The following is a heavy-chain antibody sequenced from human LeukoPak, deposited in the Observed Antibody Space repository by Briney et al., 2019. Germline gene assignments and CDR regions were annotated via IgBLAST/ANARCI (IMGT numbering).Heavy chain of an antibody. CDR2: ISYDGSNK. V-gene: IGHV3-30*03. CDR1: GFTFSSYG. Sequence: GGSLRLSCAASGFTFSSYGMHWVRQAPGKGLEWVAVISYDGSNKCYADSVKGRFTISRDNSKNTLYLQMNSLRAEDTAVYYCARVSSAAAGPLQKGIWDYYYYYMDVWGKGTTVTVSS. J-gene: IGHJ6*03. D-gene: IGHD6-13*01. CDR3: ARVSSAAAGPLQKGIWDYYYYYMDV.